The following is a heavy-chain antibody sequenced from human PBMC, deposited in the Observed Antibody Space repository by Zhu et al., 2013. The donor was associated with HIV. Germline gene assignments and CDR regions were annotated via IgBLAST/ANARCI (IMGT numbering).Heavy chain of an antibody. CDR2: IYHSGST. CDR3: ARNLRKGYGEPDAFDI. V-gene: IGHV4-4*02. J-gene: IGHJ3*02. CDR1: GGSISSNKW. Sequence: QVQLQESGPGLVKPSGTLSLTCTVSGGSISSNKWWSWVRQPPGKGLEWIGEIYHSGSTNYNPSLKSRVTISINTSKNQFSLRLTSVTAADTAVYYCARNLRKGYGEPDAFDIWGQGTMVAVSS. D-gene: IGHD4-17*01.